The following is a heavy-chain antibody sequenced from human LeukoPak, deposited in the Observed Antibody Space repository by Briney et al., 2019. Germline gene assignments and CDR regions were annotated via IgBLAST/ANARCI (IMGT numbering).Heavy chain of an antibody. CDR3: ARVGYSLGHGDDAFDI. CDR2: IIPILGIA. V-gene: IGHV1-69*04. CDR1: GGTFSSYA. Sequence: SVKVSCKASGGTFSSYAISWVRQAPGQGLEWMGRIIPILGIANYAQKFQGGVTITADKSTSTAYMELSSLRPEDTAIYYCARVGYSLGHGDDAFDIWGQGTLVTVSS. J-gene: IGHJ3*02. D-gene: IGHD5-18*01.